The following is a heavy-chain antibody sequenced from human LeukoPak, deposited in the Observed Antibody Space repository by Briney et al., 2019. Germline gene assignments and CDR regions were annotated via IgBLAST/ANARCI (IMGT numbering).Heavy chain of an antibody. J-gene: IGHJ6*03. CDR3: ARTAYTDEGMDV. D-gene: IGHD2-21*02. V-gene: IGHV3-7*01. CDR1: GFRFSDYW. Sequence: PGGSLRLSCAASGFRFSDYWMAWVRQAPGKGPEWVANINPDGSEKKYVESVKGRFTISRDNAKNSLYLQMNSLRVEETAVYYCARTAYTDEGMDVWGKGTTVTVSS. CDR2: INPDGSEK.